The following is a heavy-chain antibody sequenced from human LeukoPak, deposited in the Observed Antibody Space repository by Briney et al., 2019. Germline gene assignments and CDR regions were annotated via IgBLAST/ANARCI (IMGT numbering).Heavy chain of an antibody. D-gene: IGHD3-22*01. CDR2: ITNDGSST. CDR1: GLTFSSHW. Sequence: GGSLRLSCAASGLTFSSHWMHWVRQAPGKGLVWVSRITNDGSSTTYADSVKGRFTISRDNAKNMLYLQVNSLRAEDTAVYYCASLYYYDSSFDYWGQGTLVTVSS. J-gene: IGHJ4*02. V-gene: IGHV3-74*01. CDR3: ASLYYYDSSFDY.